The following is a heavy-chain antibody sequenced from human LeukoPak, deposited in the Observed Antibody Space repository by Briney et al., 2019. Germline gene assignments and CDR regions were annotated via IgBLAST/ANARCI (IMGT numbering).Heavy chain of an antibody. CDR2: IYTSGST. CDR3: ARNYDFWSGSIDY. D-gene: IGHD3-3*01. CDR1: GGSISSGSYY. V-gene: IGHV4-61*02. Sequence: PSQTLSLTCTVSGGSISSGSYYWSWIRQPAGKGLEWIGRIYTSGSTNYNPSLKSRVTISVGTSKNQFSLKLSSVTAADTAVYYCARNYDFWSGSIDYWGQGTLVTVSS. J-gene: IGHJ4*02.